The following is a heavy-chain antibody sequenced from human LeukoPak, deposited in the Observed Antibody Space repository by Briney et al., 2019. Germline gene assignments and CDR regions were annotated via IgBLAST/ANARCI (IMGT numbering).Heavy chain of an antibody. CDR2: IYYSGYT. V-gene: IGHV4-59*12. CDR3: ARGPPQRPTDY. CDR1: GGSISSYY. J-gene: IGHJ4*02. Sequence: MSSETLSLTCTVSGGSISSYYWSWIRQPPGKGLEWIGCIYYSGYTNYKSSLKSRVTISVDTSKNQFSLKLSSVTAADTAVYYCARGPPQRPTDYWGQGTLVTVSS.